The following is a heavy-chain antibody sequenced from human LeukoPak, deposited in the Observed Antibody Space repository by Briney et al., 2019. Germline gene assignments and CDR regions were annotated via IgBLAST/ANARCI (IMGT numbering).Heavy chain of an antibody. CDR2: ISYDGSNK. D-gene: IGHD5-24*01. CDR3: GGGWLLPIALDY. V-gene: IGHV3-30-3*02. Sequence: PGRSLRLSCAASGFTFSNSAMHWVRQAPGKGLEWVSVISYDGSNKYYADSVKGRFTISRDNSKNTLFLQMNSLRAEDTAVYFCGGGWLLPIALDYWGQGTLVTVSS. CDR1: GFTFSNSA. J-gene: IGHJ4*02.